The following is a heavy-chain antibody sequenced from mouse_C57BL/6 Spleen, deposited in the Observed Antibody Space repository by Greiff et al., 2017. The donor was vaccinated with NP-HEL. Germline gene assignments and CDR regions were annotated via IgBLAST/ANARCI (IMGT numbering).Heavy chain of an antibody. J-gene: IGHJ4*01. Sequence: QVQLQQPGAELVMPGASVKLSCKASGYTFTSYWMHWVKQRPGQGLEWIGEIDPSDSYTNYNQKFKVKSTLTVDKSSSPAYMQLSSLTSEDSAVYYCARRRDYDGYYAMDYWGQGTSVTVSS. V-gene: IGHV1-69*01. D-gene: IGHD2-4*01. CDR1: GYTFTSYW. CDR3: ARRRDYDGYYAMDY. CDR2: IDPSDSYT.